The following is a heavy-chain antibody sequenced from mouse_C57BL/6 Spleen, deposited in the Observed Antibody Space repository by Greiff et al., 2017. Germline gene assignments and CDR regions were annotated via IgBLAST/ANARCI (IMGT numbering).Heavy chain of an antibody. D-gene: IGHD2-3*01. CDR1: GYTFTSYW. Sequence: VQLQQPGAELVKPGASVKLSCKASGYTFTSYWMHWVKQRPGQGLEWIGMIHPNSGSTNYNEKFKSKATLTVDKSSSTAYMQLSSLTSEDSAVYYCARGYDGYPYAMDYWGQGTSVTVSS. CDR2: IHPNSGST. J-gene: IGHJ4*01. V-gene: IGHV1-64*01. CDR3: ARGYDGYPYAMDY.